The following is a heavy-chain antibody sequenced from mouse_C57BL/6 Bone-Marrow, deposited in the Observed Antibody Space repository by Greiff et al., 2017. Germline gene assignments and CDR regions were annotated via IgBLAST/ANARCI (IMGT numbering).Heavy chain of an antibody. J-gene: IGHJ3*01. V-gene: IGHV1-81*01. D-gene: IGHD2-3*01. Sequence: QVQLQQSGAELARPGASVKLSCKASGYTFTSYGISWVKQRTGQGLEWIGEIYPRSGNTYYNEKFKGKATLTADKSSSTAYMELRSLTSEDSAVYFCARYNGYYRPWFAYWGQGTLVTVSA. CDR2: IYPRSGNT. CDR1: GYTFTSYG. CDR3: ARYNGYYRPWFAY.